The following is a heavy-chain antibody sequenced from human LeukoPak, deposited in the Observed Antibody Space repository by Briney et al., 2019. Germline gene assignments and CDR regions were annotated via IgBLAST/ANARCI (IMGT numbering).Heavy chain of an antibody. CDR1: GFIFDDYG. CDR2: INWIGGST. J-gene: IGHJ3*02. Sequence: GGSLRLSCAASGFIFDDYGMTWVRQTPGKGLEWVSGINWIGGSTGYADSVKGRFTISRDNAKNSLYLHMNSLRAEDTALHFCARDLGYKDYVSAFDIWGQGTMVTVSS. V-gene: IGHV3-20*04. D-gene: IGHD5-24*01. CDR3: ARDLGYKDYVSAFDI.